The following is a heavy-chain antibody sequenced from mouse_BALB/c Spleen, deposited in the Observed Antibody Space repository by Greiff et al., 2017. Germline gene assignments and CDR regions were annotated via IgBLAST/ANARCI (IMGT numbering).Heavy chain of an antibody. CDR2: ISSGGSYT. V-gene: IGHV5-9-4*01. D-gene: IGHD1-2*01. Sequence: EVKLMESGGGLVMPGGSLKLSCAASGFTFSSYAMSWVRQSPEKRLEWVAEISSGGSYTYYPDTVTGRFTISRDNAKNTLYLEMSSLRSEDTSMYYSAREREGHYYFDYWGQGTTLTVSS. CDR3: AREREGHYYFDY. J-gene: IGHJ2*01. CDR1: GFTFSSYA.